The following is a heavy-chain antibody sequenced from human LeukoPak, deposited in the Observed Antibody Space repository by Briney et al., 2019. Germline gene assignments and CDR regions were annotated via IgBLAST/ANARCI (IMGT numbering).Heavy chain of an antibody. CDR3: VRDAAHYMDV. CDR1: GYSMKSGYY. V-gene: IGHV4-38-2*02. J-gene: IGHJ6*03. D-gene: IGHD6-6*01. Sequence: SETLSLTCTVSGYSMKSGYYWGWIRQSPGKGLEWMGSMFHSGSTYDNASLKSRVSISVDTSNNQFSLKLTSVTAADTAVYYCVRDAAHYMDVWGKGITVTVS. CDR2: MFHSGST.